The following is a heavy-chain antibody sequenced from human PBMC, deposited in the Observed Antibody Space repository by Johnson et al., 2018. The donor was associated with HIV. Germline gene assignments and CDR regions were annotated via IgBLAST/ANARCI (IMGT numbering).Heavy chain of an antibody. CDR1: GFTFSNAW. D-gene: IGHD6-19*01. J-gene: IGHJ3*02. CDR3: AKGTGRVAADAFDI. Sequence: QVQLVESGGGLVKPGGSLRLSCAASGFTFSNAWMSWVRQAPGKGLEWVSYISSSGSTIYYADSVKGRFTISRDNAKNSLYLQMNSLRAEDTAVYYCAKGTGRVAADAFDIWGQGTMVTVSS. V-gene: IGHV3-11*01. CDR2: ISSSGSTI.